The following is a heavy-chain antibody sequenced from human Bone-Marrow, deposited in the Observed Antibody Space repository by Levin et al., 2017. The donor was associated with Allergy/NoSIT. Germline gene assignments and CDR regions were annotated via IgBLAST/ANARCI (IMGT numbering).Heavy chain of an antibody. D-gene: IGHD3-22*01. CDR2: ISAGGNYI. J-gene: IGHJ6*02. CDR3: ASWAMYHYDRSAFDYFYYAMDV. V-gene: IGHV3-21*01. Sequence: GESLKFSCAASGILFSSYDMNWVRQAPGKGLEWVSSISAGGNYIYYADSVKGRFTISRDNAKNSLFLQMNSLRAEDTAVYYCASWAMYHYDRSAFDYFYYAMDVWGQGTTVTVSS. CDR1: GILFSSYD.